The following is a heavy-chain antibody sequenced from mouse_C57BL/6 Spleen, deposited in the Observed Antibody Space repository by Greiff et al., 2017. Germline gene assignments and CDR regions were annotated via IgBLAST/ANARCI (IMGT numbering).Heavy chain of an antibody. J-gene: IGHJ2*01. Sequence: VQLQQSGPVLVKPGASVKMSCKASGYTFTDYYMNWVKQSHGKSLEWIGVFNPYNGGTSYNQKFKGKATLTVDKSSSTAYMELNSLTSEDSAVYYCARGSSYKYFDYWGQGTTLTVSS. CDR1: GYTFTDYY. D-gene: IGHD1-1*01. CDR3: ARGSSYKYFDY. CDR2: FNPYNGGT. V-gene: IGHV1-19*01.